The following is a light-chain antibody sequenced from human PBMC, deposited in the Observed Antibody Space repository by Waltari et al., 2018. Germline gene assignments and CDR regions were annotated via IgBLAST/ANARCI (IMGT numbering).Light chain of an antibody. CDR3: QTGGHGTWV. J-gene: IGLJ3*02. V-gene: IGLV4-69*01. CDR1: SGHSPTV. Sequence: QLVLTQSPSASASLGASVKLTCTLSSGHSPTVIAWLPKRPEKGPRFVMKVNSDGSHSKGDEIPDRFSGSSSGAERYLTISSLQSEDEADYYCQTGGHGTWVFGGGTKLTVL. CDR2: VNSDGSH.